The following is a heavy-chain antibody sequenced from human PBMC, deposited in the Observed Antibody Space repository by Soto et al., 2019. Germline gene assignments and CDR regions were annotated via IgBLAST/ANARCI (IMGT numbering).Heavy chain of an antibody. J-gene: IGHJ4*02. CDR3: ARDSYDFWSGYYTQYYFDY. D-gene: IGHD3-3*01. CDR2: ISSSSSYI. CDR1: GFTFSSYS. V-gene: IGHV3-21*01. Sequence: GGSLRLSCAASGFTFSSYSMNWVRQAPGKGLEWVSSISSSSSYIYYADSVKGRFTISRDNAKNSLYLQMNSLRAEDTAVYYCARDSYDFWSGYYTQYYFDYWGQGTLVTVSS.